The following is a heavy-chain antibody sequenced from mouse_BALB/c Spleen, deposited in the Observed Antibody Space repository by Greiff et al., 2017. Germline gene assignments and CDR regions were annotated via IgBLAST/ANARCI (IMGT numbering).Heavy chain of an antibody. D-gene: IGHD2-1*01. J-gene: IGHJ4*01. Sequence: VQLQQSGPQLVRPGASVKISCTASGYSFTSYWMNWVKQRPGQGLEWIGIIDPSASDTRLNQNFKDKATLTVDKSSSTAYMKLSSPTSEYSAVYYCAGGDKGYGNPLYAMDYWGQGTSVTVAS. V-gene: IGHV1S126*01. CDR2: IDPSASDT. CDR1: GYSFTSYW. CDR3: AGGDKGYGNPLYAMDY.